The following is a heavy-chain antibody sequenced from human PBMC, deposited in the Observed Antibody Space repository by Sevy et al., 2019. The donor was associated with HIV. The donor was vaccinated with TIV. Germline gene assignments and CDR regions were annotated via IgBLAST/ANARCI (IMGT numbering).Heavy chain of an antibody. V-gene: IGHV3-21*01. CDR3: ARVAAHDTDVYYYGMDV. Sequence: GGYLRLSCAASGFTFSSYAMNWVRQAPGKGLEWVSSISSSSSHIYAADSLKGRFTISRDNAKNSLFLQMNSLRADDTAIYYCARVAAHDTDVYYYGMDVWGQGTTVTVSS. D-gene: IGHD6-13*01. J-gene: IGHJ6*02. CDR2: ISSSSSHI. CDR1: GFTFSSYA.